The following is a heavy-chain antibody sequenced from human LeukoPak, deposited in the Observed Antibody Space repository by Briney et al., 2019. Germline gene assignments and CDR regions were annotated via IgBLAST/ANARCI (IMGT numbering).Heavy chain of an antibody. CDR1: GYSFTTYW. Sequence: GEALKISCKASGYSFTTYWIGWVREMPGKGLEWMGIIYPGDSDVRYSPSFQGQATISADKSISTAYLQWSSLKASDTAMYYCARQIASGTYYFDYWGQGTLVTVSS. V-gene: IGHV5-51*01. CDR3: ARQIASGTYYFDY. CDR2: IYPGDSDV. J-gene: IGHJ4*02. D-gene: IGHD1-26*01.